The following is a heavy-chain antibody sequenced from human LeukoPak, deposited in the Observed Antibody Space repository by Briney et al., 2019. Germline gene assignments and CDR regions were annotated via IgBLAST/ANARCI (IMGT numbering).Heavy chain of an antibody. CDR1: GFTFSSYA. D-gene: IGHD2-2*01. J-gene: IGHJ6*02. V-gene: IGHV3-23*01. CDR3: AKDQIVVVPAVEHYYYYGMDV. Sequence: GGSLRLSCAASGFTFSSYAMSWVRQAPGKGLEWVSAIIVSGVGTYYADSVKGRFTISRDNSKNTLYLQMNSLRAEDTAVYYCAKDQIVVVPAVEHYYYYGMDVWGQGTTVTVSS. CDR2: IIVSGVGT.